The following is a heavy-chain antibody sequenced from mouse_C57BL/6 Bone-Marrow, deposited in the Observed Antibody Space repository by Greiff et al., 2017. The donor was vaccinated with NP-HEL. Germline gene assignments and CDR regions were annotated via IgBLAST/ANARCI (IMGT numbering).Heavy chain of an antibody. J-gene: IGHJ3*01. CDR2: IDPSDSYT. V-gene: IGHV1-50*01. D-gene: IGHD1-1*01. CDR1: GYTFTSYW. Sequence: VQLQQPGAELVKPGASVKLSCKASGYTFTSYWMQWVKQRPGQGLEWIGEIDPSDSYTNYNQKFKGKATLTVDTSSSTAYMQLSSLTSEDSAVYCCARLLRYAWFAYWGQGTLVTVSA. CDR3: ARLLRYAWFAY.